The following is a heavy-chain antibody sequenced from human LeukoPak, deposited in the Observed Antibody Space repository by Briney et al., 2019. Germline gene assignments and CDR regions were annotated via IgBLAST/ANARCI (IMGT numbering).Heavy chain of an antibody. Sequence: SETLSLTCAVYGGSFSGYYWSWIRQPPGKGLEWIGEINHSGSTIYNPSLKSRVTISVDTSKNQFSLNLNSVTAADTAVYYCARGGSSCTNGVCYTVEGVFYPRYFDYWGQGNVVTVSS. CDR1: GGSFSGYY. CDR2: INHSGST. D-gene: IGHD2-8*01. J-gene: IGHJ4*02. CDR3: ARGGSSCTNGVCYTVEGVFYPRYFDY. V-gene: IGHV4-34*01.